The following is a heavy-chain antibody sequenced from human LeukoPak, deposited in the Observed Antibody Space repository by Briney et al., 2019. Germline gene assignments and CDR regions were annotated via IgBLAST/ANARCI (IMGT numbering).Heavy chain of an antibody. J-gene: IGHJ5*02. CDR3: ARHGGETTVTTNNWFDP. Sequence: SETLSLTCTVSGGSISSGDYYWSWIRQPPGKGLEWIGYIYYSGSTYYNPSLKSRVTISVDMSKNQFSLKLSSVTAADTAVYYCARHGGETTVTTNNWFDPWGQGTLVTVSS. D-gene: IGHD4-11*01. V-gene: IGHV4-30-4*08. CDR1: GGSISSGDYY. CDR2: IYYSGST.